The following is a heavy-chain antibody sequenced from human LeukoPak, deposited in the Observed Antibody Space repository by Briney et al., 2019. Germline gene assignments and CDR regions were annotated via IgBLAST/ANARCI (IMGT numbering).Heavy chain of an antibody. V-gene: IGHV4-39*01. CDR1: GGSISTSSYF. J-gene: IGHJ3*02. CDR3: ARPLDTTLFNPFAI. Sequence: SETLSLTCTVSGGSISTSSYFWGWIRQPPGKGLEWNGSVYYTGSTYYNPSLKSRVTISVDATKNQFSLKLISVTAADTAVYYCARPLDTTLFNPFAIWGQGTMVTVSS. D-gene: IGHD5-18*01. CDR2: VYYTGST.